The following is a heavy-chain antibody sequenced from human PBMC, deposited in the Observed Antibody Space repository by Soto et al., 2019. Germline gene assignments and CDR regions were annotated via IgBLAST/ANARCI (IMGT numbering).Heavy chain of an antibody. D-gene: IGHD3-3*01. CDR1: GYTFTSYG. V-gene: IGHV1-18*01. J-gene: IGHJ5*02. CDR2: ISAYNGNT. CDR3: ARXPXXXXSGPQNWFDP. Sequence: QVQLVQSGAEVKKPGASVKVSCKASGYTFTSYGISWVRQAPGQGLEWMGWISAYNGNTNYEQKLQGRVTMTTDTSTSTAYMELXXLRSDDTAVYYCARXPXXXXSGPQNWFDPWGQGTLVTVSS.